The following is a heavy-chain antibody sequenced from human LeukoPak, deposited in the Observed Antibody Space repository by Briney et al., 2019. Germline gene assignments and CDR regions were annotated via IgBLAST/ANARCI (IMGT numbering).Heavy chain of an antibody. D-gene: IGHD6-13*01. V-gene: IGHV4-4*07. CDR1: GGSISSYY. CDR2: IYTSGST. CDR3: ASLAASIDY. J-gene: IGHJ4*02. Sequence: SETLSLTCTVSGGSISSYYCRWIRQPARKGMEWIGRIYTSGSTNYNPSLKSRVTMSVDTSKTQFSLKLSSVTAADTAVYYCASLAASIDYWGQGTLVTVSS.